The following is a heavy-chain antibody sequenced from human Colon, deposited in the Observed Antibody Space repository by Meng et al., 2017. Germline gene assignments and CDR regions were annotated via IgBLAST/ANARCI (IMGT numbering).Heavy chain of an antibody. CDR1: GYTFTSYE. V-gene: IGHV1-8*01. CDR3: AKIKKLGTLGFGYWYFDL. Sequence: ASVKVSCKVSGYTFTSYEINWVRQAPGQGLEWMGWMHPTSGKTVYAQKFEGRVTFTRNTSISTAYMELSGLRSEDTAVFYCAKIKKLGTLGFGYWYFDLWGRGTLVTVSS. CDR2: MHPTSGKT. D-gene: IGHD7-27*01. J-gene: IGHJ2*01.